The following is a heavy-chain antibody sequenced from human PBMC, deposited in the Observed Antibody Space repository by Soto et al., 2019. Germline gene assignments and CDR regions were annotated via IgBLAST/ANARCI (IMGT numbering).Heavy chain of an antibody. CDR3: ARVNRDFWYYFDY. J-gene: IGHJ4*02. D-gene: IGHD3-3*01. CDR1: SGSISSSNW. V-gene: IGHV4-4*02. CDR2: IYHSGST. Sequence: QVQLQESGPGLVKPSGTLSLTCAVSSGSISSSNWWSWVRQPPGKGLEWIGEIYHSGSTNYNPSLKSRVTISVDKSKYQFSLKLSSMTAADTAVYYCARVNRDFWYYFDYWGQGTLVTVSS.